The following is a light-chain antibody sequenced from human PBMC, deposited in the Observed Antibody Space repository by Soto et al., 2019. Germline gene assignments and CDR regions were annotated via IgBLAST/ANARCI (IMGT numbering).Light chain of an antibody. CDR2: RSN. Sequence: QSVLTQPPSASGTPGQRVTISCSGSSSNIGSYHVYWYQQLPGTAPKLLMYRSNQRPSGVPDRFSGSKSGTSASLAISGFRSEDEADYYCAAWDDSLSGVVFGGGTQLTVL. V-gene: IGLV1-47*01. CDR3: AAWDDSLSGVV. J-gene: IGLJ2*01. CDR1: SSNIGSYH.